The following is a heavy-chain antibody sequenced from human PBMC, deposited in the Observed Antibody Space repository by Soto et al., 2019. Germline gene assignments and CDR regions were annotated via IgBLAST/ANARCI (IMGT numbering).Heavy chain of an antibody. CDR1: GGSTSSYY. D-gene: IGHD2-15*01. V-gene: IGHV4-59*01. Sequence: SETLSLTCSVSGGSTSSYYWSWIRQPPGKGLEWIGYIYYSGSTDYSPSLKSRVTMSIDTSQNQVSLKLTSVTTADTAVYYCAATPPDWGQGTLVTVSS. CDR2: IYYSGST. CDR3: AATPPD. J-gene: IGHJ4*02.